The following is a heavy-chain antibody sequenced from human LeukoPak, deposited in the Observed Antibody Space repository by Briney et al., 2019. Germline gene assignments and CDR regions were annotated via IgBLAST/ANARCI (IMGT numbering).Heavy chain of an antibody. CDR3: ARARGLDYGDYPWNY. J-gene: IGHJ4*02. CDR1: GFTFSDYY. V-gene: IGHV3-11*01. CDR2: ISSSGSTI. Sequence: RGSLRLSCAASGFTFSDYYMSWIRQAPGKGLEWVSYISSSGSTIYYADSVKGRFTISRDNAKNSLYLQMNSLRAEDTAVYYCARARGLDYGDYPWNYWGQGTLVTVSS. D-gene: IGHD4-17*01.